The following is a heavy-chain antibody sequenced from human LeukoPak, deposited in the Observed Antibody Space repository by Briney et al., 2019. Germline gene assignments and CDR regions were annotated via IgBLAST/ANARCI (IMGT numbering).Heavy chain of an antibody. Sequence: GESLKISCKGSGFSFTNSWIGWVRPLPGKGLEWMGVIYAADSDTRYSPSFQGQVTISVDKSISTAYLQWSSLEASDTAMYYCARHTGSATIYYYYLYMDVWGTGTTVTVSS. D-gene: IGHD4-11*01. CDR1: GFSFTNSW. J-gene: IGHJ6*03. V-gene: IGHV5-51*01. CDR3: ARHTGSATIYYYYLYMDV. CDR2: IYAADSDT.